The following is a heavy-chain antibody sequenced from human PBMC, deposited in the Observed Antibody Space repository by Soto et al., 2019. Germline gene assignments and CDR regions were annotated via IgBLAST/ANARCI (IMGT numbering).Heavy chain of an antibody. CDR2: IYYSGST. CDR3: ARDVRRGIGTDI. Sequence: QVQLQESGPGLVKPSETLSLTCTVSGGSISSYYWSWIRQPPGKGLEWIGYIYYSGSTNYNPSLKSRXXIXVXXSKNQFSLKLSSVTAADTAVYYCARDVRRGIGTDIWGQGTMVTVSS. V-gene: IGHV4-59*01. D-gene: IGHD3-10*01. CDR1: GGSISSYY. J-gene: IGHJ3*02.